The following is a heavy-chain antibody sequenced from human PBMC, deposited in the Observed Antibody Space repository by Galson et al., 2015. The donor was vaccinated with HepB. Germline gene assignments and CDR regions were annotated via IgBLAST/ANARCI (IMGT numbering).Heavy chain of an antibody. CDR2: ISSSSSTI. Sequence: SLRLSCAASGFTFSSYSMNWVRQAPGKGLEWVSYISSSSSTIYYADSVKGRFTISRDNAKNSLYLQMNSLRDEDTAVYYCASDYSPLYYYYGMDVWGQGTTVTVSS. V-gene: IGHV3-48*02. CDR1: GFTFSSYS. D-gene: IGHD2-15*01. J-gene: IGHJ6*02. CDR3: ASDYSPLYYYYGMDV.